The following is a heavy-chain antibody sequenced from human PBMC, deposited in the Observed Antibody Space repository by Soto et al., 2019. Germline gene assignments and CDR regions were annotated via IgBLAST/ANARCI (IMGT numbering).Heavy chain of an antibody. D-gene: IGHD2-15*01. Sequence: PGESLKISCKGSGYSFSTYWIGWVRQIPGKGLEWMGLTFPGDSETTYSPSFQGHVSISADTSISTAYLQWSSLKTSDSAIYYCARQGPGSYWGQGTQVTVSS. CDR1: GYSFSTYW. J-gene: IGHJ4*02. CDR2: TFPGDSET. CDR3: ARQGPGSY. V-gene: IGHV5-51*01.